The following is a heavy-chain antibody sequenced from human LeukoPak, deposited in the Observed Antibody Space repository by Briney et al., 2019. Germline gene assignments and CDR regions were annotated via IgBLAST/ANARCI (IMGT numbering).Heavy chain of an antibody. CDR2: TYYRSKWYN. V-gene: IGHV6-1*01. D-gene: IGHD4-11*01. J-gene: IGHJ4*02. CDR3: ARVTTTTLSY. Sequence: SQTLSLICAISGDRVSSNSAAWNWISQSPSTGLEWLGRTYYRSKWYNDYAVSVKSRITTNPDTSKNQSSLQLNSVTPEDTAVYCCARVTTTTLSYWGQGTLVTVSS. CDR1: GDRVSSNSAA.